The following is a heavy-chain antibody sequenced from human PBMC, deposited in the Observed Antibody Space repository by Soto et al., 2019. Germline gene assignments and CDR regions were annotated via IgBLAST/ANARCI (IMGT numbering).Heavy chain of an antibody. Sequence: ASVKVSCKASGYTFTSYGISWVRQAPGQGLEWMGWISAYNGNTNYAQKLQGRVTMTTDTSTSTAYMELRSLRSDDTAVYYCAGMSGANWGNAYGYWGQGTLVTVSS. D-gene: IGHD7-27*01. CDR3: AGMSGANWGNAYGY. CDR2: ISAYNGNT. V-gene: IGHV1-18*04. J-gene: IGHJ4*02. CDR1: GYTFTSYG.